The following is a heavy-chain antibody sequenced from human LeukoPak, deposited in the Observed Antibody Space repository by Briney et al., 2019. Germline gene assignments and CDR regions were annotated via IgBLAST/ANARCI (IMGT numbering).Heavy chain of an antibody. J-gene: IGHJ4*02. CDR3: ARFDYGAPDY. V-gene: IGHV6-1*01. CDR2: TYYRSKWYN. Sequence: SQTLSLTCGISGDSVSRNSAAWNWIRQSPSRGLEWLGRTYYRSKWYNDYTVSVKSRISINPDTSKNQFSLQLKSVTPEDTAVYYCARFDYGAPDYWGQGTLVTVSS. D-gene: IGHD3-16*01. CDR1: GDSVSRNSAA.